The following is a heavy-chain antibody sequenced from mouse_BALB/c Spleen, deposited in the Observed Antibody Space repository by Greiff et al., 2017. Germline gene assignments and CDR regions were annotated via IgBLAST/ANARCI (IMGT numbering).Heavy chain of an antibody. Sequence: EVKLMESGAELVKPGASVKLSCTASGFNIKDNYMHWVKQRPEQGLEWIGRIDPANGNTKYDPKFQGKATITADTSSNTAYLQLSSLTSEDTAGYYCAMAYYGTFAYWGQGTLVTVSA. V-gene: IGHV14-3*02. J-gene: IGHJ3*01. CDR1: GFNIKDNY. D-gene: IGHD2-10*01. CDR3: AMAYYGTFAY. CDR2: IDPANGNT.